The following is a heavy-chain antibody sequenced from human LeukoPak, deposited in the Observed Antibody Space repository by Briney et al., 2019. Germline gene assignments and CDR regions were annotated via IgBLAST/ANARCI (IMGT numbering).Heavy chain of an antibody. J-gene: IGHJ4*02. CDR1: GGSISSTNW. V-gene: IGHV4-4*03. D-gene: IGHD2/OR15-2a*01. CDR2: VNVLGNT. Sequence: KSPGTLSLTCGVSGGSISSTNWWTWVRQPPGKGLEWIGEVNVLGNTNYNPSLESRVTISIDKSENHVSLKLTSVTAADTAVYYCAREGGPFRPLDYSGQGTLVTVSS. CDR3: AREGGPFRPLDY.